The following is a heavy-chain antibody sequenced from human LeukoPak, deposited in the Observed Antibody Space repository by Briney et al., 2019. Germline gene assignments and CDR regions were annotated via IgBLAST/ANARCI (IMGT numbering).Heavy chain of an antibody. D-gene: IGHD5-18*01. V-gene: IGHV4-4*02. J-gene: IGHJ4*02. CDR2: IYLYGTT. Sequence: PSETLSLTCSVSIGSISSSKWWSWVRQSPVKGLEWIGEIYLYGTTNYNPSFTSRVTMSVDRSRNQFSLKLTSVTAADTAVYYCARELSGYSYWASLGDYWGQGTLVTVSS. CDR3: ARELSGYSYWASLGDY. CDR1: IGSISSSKW.